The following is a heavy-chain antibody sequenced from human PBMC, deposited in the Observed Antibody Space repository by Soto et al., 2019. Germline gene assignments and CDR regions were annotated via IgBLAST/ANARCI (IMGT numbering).Heavy chain of an antibody. V-gene: IGHV3-74*01. CDR2: INSDGSST. J-gene: IGHJ4*02. D-gene: IGHD6-13*01. CDR3: ARDPAYSSSWYYGDLNLAVDY. CDR1: GFTFSSYW. Sequence: GGSLRLSCAASGFTFSSYWMHWVRQAPGKGLVWVSRINSDGSSTSYADSVKGRFTISRDNAKNTLYLQMNSLRAEDTAVYYCARDPAYSSSWYYGDLNLAVDYWGQGTLVTVSS.